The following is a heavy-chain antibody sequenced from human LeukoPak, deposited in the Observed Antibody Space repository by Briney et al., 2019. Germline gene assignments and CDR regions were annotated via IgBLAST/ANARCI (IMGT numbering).Heavy chain of an antibody. CDR2: IRYDGSNK. D-gene: IGHD2-2*01. CDR1: GLSFSIYS. J-gene: IGHJ4*02. Sequence: GSLRLSCAASGLSFSIYSMNWVRQAPGKGLEWVAFIRYDGSNKYYADSVKGRFTISRDNSKNTLYLQMNSLRAEDTAVYYCAKDLPAAKALPSYWGQGTLVTVSS. V-gene: IGHV3-30*02. CDR3: AKDLPAAKALPSY.